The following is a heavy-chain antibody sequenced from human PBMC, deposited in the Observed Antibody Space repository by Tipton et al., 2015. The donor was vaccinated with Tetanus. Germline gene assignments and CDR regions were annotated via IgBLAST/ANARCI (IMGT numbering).Heavy chain of an antibody. CDR1: GFNFSTYT. CDR2: TSYDGRAA. Sequence: SLRLSCVGSGFNFSTYTMNWVRQAPGKAPEWVAVTSYDGRAAFYTDSVKGRFTFSRDNSKNTAYLQMNSLRTEDTAIYYCARDKFMVVTAGTFDLWGQGTVVIVSS. V-gene: IGHV3-30*04. J-gene: IGHJ3*01. CDR3: ARDKFMVVTAGTFDL. D-gene: IGHD2-21*02.